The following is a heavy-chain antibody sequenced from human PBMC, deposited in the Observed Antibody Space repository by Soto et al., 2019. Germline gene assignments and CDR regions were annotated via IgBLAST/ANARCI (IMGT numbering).Heavy chain of an antibody. CDR3: ARGPLITMIVVVDYYFDY. Sequence: QVQLQESGPGLVKPSQTLSLTCTVSGGSISSGGYYWSWIRQHPGKGLEWIGYIYYSGSTYYNPSLKSRVSISLDTSKSQFSLKLSSVTAADTAVYYCARGPLITMIVVVDYYFDYWGQGTLVTVSS. CDR2: IYYSGST. J-gene: IGHJ4*02. CDR1: GGSISSGGYY. V-gene: IGHV4-31*03. D-gene: IGHD3-22*01.